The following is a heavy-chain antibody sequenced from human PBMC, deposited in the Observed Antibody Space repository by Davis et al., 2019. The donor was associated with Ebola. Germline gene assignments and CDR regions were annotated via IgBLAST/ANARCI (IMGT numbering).Heavy chain of an antibody. J-gene: IGHJ4*02. Sequence: MPSETLSLTCAVSGGSISSSTYYWSWIRQPPGKGPEWIGKFYYSVGTNYNPSLKSRVTISIDTSKNQFSLKLSSVTAADTAVYYCARHKYCGADCYSGYLDFWGQGTLVTVSS. CDR2: FYYSVGT. D-gene: IGHD2-21*02. V-gene: IGHV4-61*05. CDR3: ARHKYCGADCYSGYLDF. CDR1: GGSISSSTYY.